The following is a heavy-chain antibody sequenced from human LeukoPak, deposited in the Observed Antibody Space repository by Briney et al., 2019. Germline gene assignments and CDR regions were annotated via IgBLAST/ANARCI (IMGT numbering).Heavy chain of an antibody. Sequence: PGGSLRLSCAASRYTFGSYGMHWVRQAPGKGLEWVAIIWFDGSNKYYADSVKGRFTISRDNSKNTLYLQMNSLRAEDTAVYYCARDDEQLTHDYWGQGTLVTVSS. CDR1: RYTFGSYG. V-gene: IGHV3-30*02. CDR2: IWFDGSNK. D-gene: IGHD6-6*01. CDR3: ARDDEQLTHDY. J-gene: IGHJ4*02.